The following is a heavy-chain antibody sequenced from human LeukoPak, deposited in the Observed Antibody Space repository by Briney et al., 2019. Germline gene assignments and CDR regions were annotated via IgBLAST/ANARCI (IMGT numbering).Heavy chain of an antibody. Sequence: GESLKISCKASGYSFTSYWITWVRQMPGKGLEWMGRIDPRGSYANYSPSFQGHVTISADRSISTAYLQWSSLKASDTAMYYCARLHPTSCSAGTCYWFDPWGQGTLVTVSS. D-gene: IGHD2-15*01. V-gene: IGHV5-10-1*01. J-gene: IGHJ5*02. CDR2: IDPRGSYA. CDR3: ARLHPTSCSAGTCYWFDP. CDR1: GYSFTSYW.